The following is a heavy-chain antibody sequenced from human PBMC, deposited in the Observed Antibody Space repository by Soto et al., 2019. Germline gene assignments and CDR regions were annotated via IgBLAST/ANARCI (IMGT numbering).Heavy chain of an antibody. CDR2: IYYSERASYNSGST. V-gene: IGHV4-39*01. CDR3: ARHTRSHFDP. Sequence: PSETLSLTCTVSGDSMTSSSYYWAWIRQPPGKDLEWIGSIYYSERASYNSGSTYYSPSLKSRVTISGDTSKSQISLKLNSVTAGDTAVYYCARHTRSHFDPWGQGTLVTVSS. CDR1: GDSMTSSSYY. J-gene: IGHJ5*02.